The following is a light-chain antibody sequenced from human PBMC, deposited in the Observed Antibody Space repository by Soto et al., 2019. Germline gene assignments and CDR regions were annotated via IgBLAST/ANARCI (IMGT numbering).Light chain of an antibody. J-gene: IGLJ1*01. CDR3: CSYAGSSTPYV. V-gene: IGLV2-23*01. Sequence: HSVLTQPASVSGSPGQSITISCTGTSSDVGSYNLVSWYQQHPGKAPKLIIYEGSKRPSGVSNRFSGSKSGNTASLTISGLQAEDEADYYCCSYAGSSTPYVFGTGTKVTVL. CDR1: SSDVGSYNL. CDR2: EGS.